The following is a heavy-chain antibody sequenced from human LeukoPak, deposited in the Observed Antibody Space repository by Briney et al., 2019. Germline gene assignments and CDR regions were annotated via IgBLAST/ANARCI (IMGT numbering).Heavy chain of an antibody. J-gene: IGHJ4*02. V-gene: IGHV3-30*02. Sequence: PGGSLRLSCAASGFTFSSYGMHWVRQAPGKGLEWVAFIRYDGSNKYYADSVKGRFTISRDNAKNSLYLQLNSLRAEDTAVYYCARGKYCSSTGCYGPFDYWGQGILVTVSS. D-gene: IGHD2-2*01. CDR3: ARGKYCSSTGCYGPFDY. CDR2: IRYDGSNK. CDR1: GFTFSSYG.